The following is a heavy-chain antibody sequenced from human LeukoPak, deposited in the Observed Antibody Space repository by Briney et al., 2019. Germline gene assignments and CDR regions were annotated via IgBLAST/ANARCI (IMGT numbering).Heavy chain of an antibody. V-gene: IGHV1-69*04. CDR3: ARVSVVVPAATAWFDP. Sequence: SVKVSCKASGGTFSSYAISWVRQAPGQGLEWMGRIIPILGIANYAQKLQGRVTMTTDTSTSTAYMELRSLRSDDTAVYYCARVSVVVPAATAWFDPWGQGTLVTVSS. CDR2: IIPILGIA. J-gene: IGHJ5*02. CDR1: GGTFSSYA. D-gene: IGHD2-2*01.